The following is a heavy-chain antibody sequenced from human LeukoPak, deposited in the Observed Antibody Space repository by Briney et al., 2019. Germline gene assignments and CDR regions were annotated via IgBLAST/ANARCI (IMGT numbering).Heavy chain of an antibody. CDR2: IWYDGSNK. Sequence: AGGSLRLSCAASGFTFSSYGMHWVRQAPGKGLEWVAVIWYDGSNKYYTDSVKGRFTISRDNSKNTLYLQMNSLKTEDTAVYYCTTYDFWSGYPVWGQGTLVTVSS. CDR1: GFTFSSYG. D-gene: IGHD3-3*01. V-gene: IGHV3-33*01. J-gene: IGHJ4*02. CDR3: TTYDFWSGYPV.